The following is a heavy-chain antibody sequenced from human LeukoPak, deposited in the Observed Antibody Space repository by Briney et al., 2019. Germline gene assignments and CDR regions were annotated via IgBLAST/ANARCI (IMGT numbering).Heavy chain of an antibody. V-gene: IGHV3-21*01. J-gene: IGHJ4*02. CDR3: AREEGASGFDY. CDR1: GFTFSSYS. Sequence: GGSLRLSCAASGFTFSSYSMNWVRQAPGKGLEWVSSISSSSSYIYYADSVKGRFTISRDNAKNSLYLQMNSLRAEDTAVYYCAREEGASGFDYWGQGTLVTVSS. D-gene: IGHD1-26*01. CDR2: ISSSSSYI.